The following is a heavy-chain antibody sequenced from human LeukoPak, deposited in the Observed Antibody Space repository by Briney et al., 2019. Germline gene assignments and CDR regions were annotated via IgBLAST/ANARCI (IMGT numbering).Heavy chain of an antibody. CDR2: IIPILGIA. J-gene: IGHJ4*02. Sequence: ASVKVSCKASGGTFSSYAISWVRQAPGQGLEWMGRIIPILGIANYAQKFQGRVTITADKSTSTAYMELCSLRSEDTAVYYCARDLYYYDSSGYGAFDYWGQGTLVTVSS. D-gene: IGHD3-22*01. V-gene: IGHV1-69*04. CDR3: ARDLYYYDSSGYGAFDY. CDR1: GGTFSSYA.